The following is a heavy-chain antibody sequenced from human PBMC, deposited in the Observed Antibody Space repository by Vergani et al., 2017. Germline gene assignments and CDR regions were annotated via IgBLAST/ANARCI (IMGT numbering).Heavy chain of an antibody. V-gene: IGHV7-4-1*02. CDR3: AKDTGEAVYFDY. CDR2: INTNTGNP. CDR1: GYTFSRYS. D-gene: IGHD1-14*01. J-gene: IGHJ4*02. Sequence: QVQLVQSGSELKKPGASVKVSCKASGYTFSRYSIYWVRQAPGQGLEWMGWINTNTGNPAYAQGFRGRFVFSLDISVNTAYLQINNLKSDDTAVYYCAKDTGEAVYFDYWGQGTLVTVSS.